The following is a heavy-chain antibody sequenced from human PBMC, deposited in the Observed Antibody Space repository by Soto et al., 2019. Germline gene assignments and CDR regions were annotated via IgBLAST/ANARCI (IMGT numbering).Heavy chain of an antibody. CDR2: ISAYNGNT. CDR3: ARVQTPYYYDSSGYYLSPGFDY. J-gene: IGHJ4*02. D-gene: IGHD3-22*01. V-gene: IGHV1-18*04. CDR1: GYTFTSYG. Sequence: QVQLVQSGAEVKKPGASVKVSCKASGYTFTSYGISWVRQAPGQGLEWMGWISAYNGNTNYAQKPQGRVTMTTDTSTSTAYMELRSLRSDDTAVYYCARVQTPYYYDSSGYYLSPGFDYWGQGTLVTVSS.